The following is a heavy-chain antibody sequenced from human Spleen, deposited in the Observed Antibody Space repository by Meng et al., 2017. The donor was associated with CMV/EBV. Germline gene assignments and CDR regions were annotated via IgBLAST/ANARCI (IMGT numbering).Heavy chain of an antibody. CDR1: GFTFSSYA. J-gene: IGHJ4*02. CDR3: ARANDFWSGYPLSDY. Sequence: GESLKISCAASGFTFSSYAMHWVRQAPGKGLEWVAVISYDGRNKYYADSVKGRFTISRDNSKNTLYLQMNSLRAEDTAVYYCARANDFWSGYPLSDYWGQGTLVTVSS. CDR2: ISYDGRNK. D-gene: IGHD3-3*01. V-gene: IGHV3-30*04.